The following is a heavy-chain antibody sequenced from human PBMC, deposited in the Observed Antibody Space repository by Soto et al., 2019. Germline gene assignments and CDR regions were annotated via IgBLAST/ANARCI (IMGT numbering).Heavy chain of an antibody. J-gene: IGHJ6*02. CDR2: IIPIFGTA. CDR3: AEAYCGGDCYSSWVGYYYYGMDV. D-gene: IGHD2-21*02. Sequence: QVQLVQSGAEVKKPGSSVKVSCKASGGTFSSYAISWVRQAPGQGLEWMGGIIPIFGTANYAQKFQGRVTITADESTSTAYTELSSLRSEDTAVYYCAEAYCGGDCYSSWVGYYYYGMDVWGQGTTVTVSS. V-gene: IGHV1-69*01. CDR1: GGTFSSYA.